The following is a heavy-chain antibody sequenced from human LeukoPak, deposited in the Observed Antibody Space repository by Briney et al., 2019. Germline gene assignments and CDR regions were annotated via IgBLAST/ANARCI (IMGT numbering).Heavy chain of an antibody. V-gene: IGHV3-21*01. CDR3: APEASDAFDI. D-gene: IGHD1-14*01. CDR1: GSTFGTYT. Sequence: GGSLRLSLPASGSTFGTYTMNWFRQPPGKGLDWVSSISSSSSYIYYADSVKGRFTISRDNAKNSLYLQMNSLRAEDTAVYYCAPEASDAFDIWGQGTMVTVSS. CDR2: ISSSSSYI. J-gene: IGHJ3*02.